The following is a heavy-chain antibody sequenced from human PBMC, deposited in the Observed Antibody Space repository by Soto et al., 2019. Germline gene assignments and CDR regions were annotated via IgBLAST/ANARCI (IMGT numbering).Heavy chain of an antibody. CDR3: AREYGAGYSGYDFDYYYYYYMDV. V-gene: IGHV1-8*01. J-gene: IGHJ6*03. D-gene: IGHD5-12*01. CDR1: GYTFTSYD. CDR2: MNPNSGNT. Sequence: ASVKVSCKASGYTFTSYDINLVRQATGQGLEWMGWMNPNSGNTGYAQKFQGRVTMTRNTSISTAYMELSSLRSEDTAVYYCAREYGAGYSGYDFDYYYYYYMDVWGKGTTVTVSS.